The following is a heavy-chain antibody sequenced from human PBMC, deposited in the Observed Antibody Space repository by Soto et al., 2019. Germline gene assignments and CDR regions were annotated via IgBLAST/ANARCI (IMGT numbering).Heavy chain of an antibody. J-gene: IGHJ5*02. CDR2: IYHSGST. V-gene: IGHV4-30-2*01. Sequence: SETLSLTCAVSGGSISSGGYSWYWIRQPPGKGLEWIGYIYHSGSTYYNPSLKSRVTISVDKSKNQFSLKLSSVTAADTAVYYCARVPDRWGQGTLVTVSS. CDR3: ARVPDR. D-gene: IGHD2-2*01. CDR1: GGSISSGGYS.